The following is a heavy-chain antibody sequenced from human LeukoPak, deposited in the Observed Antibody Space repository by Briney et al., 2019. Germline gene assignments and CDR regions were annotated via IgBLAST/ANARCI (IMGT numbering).Heavy chain of an antibody. J-gene: IGHJ5*02. CDR1: GFTFSSYS. V-gene: IGHV3-21*01. CDR3: ARDTTYYDILTGYYPRDWFDP. D-gene: IGHD3-9*01. Sequence: GGSLRLSCAASGFTFSSYSMNWVRQAPGKGLEWVSSISSSSYIYYADSVKGRFTISRDNAKNSLYLQMNSLRAEDTAVYYCARDTTYYDILTGYYPRDWFDPWGQGTLVTVSS. CDR2: ISSSSYI.